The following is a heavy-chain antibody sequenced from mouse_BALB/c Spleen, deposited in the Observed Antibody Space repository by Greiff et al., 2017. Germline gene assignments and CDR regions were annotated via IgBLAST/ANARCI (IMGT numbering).Heavy chain of an antibody. CDR3: VREGYGYGYYAMDY. CDR1: GFTFNTYA. D-gene: IGHD1-2*01. V-gene: IGHV10-3*03. Sequence: DVKLQESGGGLVQPKGSLKLSCAASGFTFNTYAMHWVCQAPGKGLEWVARIRSKSNNYATYYADSVKDRFTISRDDSQSMLYLQMNNLKTEDTAMYYCVREGYGYGYYAMDYWGQGTSVTVSS. J-gene: IGHJ4*01. CDR2: IRSKSNNYAT.